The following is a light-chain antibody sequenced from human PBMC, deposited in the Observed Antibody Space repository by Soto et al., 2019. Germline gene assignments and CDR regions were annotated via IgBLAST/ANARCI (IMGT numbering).Light chain of an antibody. Sequence: DIQMTQSPSTLSASVCYRVTITCRASQSISSWLAWYQQKPGKAPKLLINEPSRLEGGVQSRFSGSGSGTEFTLTISSLQPDGFETYYCQQYNSYPWTFGQGTKVEIK. CDR2: EPS. J-gene: IGKJ1*01. CDR3: QQYNSYPWT. CDR1: QSISSW. V-gene: IGKV1-5*01.